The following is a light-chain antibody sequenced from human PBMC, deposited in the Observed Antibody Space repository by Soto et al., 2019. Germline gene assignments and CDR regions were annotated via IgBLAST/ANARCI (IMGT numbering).Light chain of an antibody. J-gene: IGLJ3*02. CDR1: SSNLGAGYD. Sequence: QLVLTQPPSVSGAPGQRVTLSCTGNSSNLGAGYDVHWYKQVPGAAPKLVIFGNRNRPSGVPERFSGSKSGTSASLAITGLQAEDEADYYCQAYDYRLTASVFGGGTQLTVL. CDR2: GNR. CDR3: QAYDYRLTASV. V-gene: IGLV1-40*01.